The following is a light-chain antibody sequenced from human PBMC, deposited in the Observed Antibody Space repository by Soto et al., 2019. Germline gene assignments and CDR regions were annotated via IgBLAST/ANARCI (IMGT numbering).Light chain of an antibody. CDR3: QQRSKWPQT. Sequence: EIVLTQSPATLSLSPGERATLSCRASQNVANYLDWYQQKPGQAPRLLIYESSNRATGIAARFSGSGSGTDFTRTISSLDPEDFAVYYCQQRSKWPQTFGQGTKVEIK. J-gene: IGKJ1*01. CDR1: QNVANY. CDR2: ESS. V-gene: IGKV3-11*01.